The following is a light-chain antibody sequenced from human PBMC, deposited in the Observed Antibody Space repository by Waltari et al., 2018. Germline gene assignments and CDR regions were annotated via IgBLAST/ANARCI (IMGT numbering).Light chain of an antibody. Sequence: DIQMTQSPSSLSASVGDRVPITCRARQTINTFLNCYQEKPGKAPKLLIYAASSLQTGVPARFSGSGSGTEFTLTISSLLPEDFATYDCQQSYSIFWTFGQGTKVEIK. CDR3: QQSYSIFWT. V-gene: IGKV1-39*01. J-gene: IGKJ1*01. CDR1: QTINTF. CDR2: AAS.